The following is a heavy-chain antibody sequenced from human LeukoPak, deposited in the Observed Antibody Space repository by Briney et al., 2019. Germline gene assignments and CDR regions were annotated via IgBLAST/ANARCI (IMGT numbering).Heavy chain of an antibody. CDR2: ISVRSNYI. V-gene: IGHV3-21*01. J-gene: IGHJ4*02. Sequence: GGSLRLSCAASGYTFSSFSINWVRQAPGKGLEWVSSISVRSNYIYYADSVRGRFTISRDDARGSLYLQMNSLRAEDTAVYYCVRLRRNSDTSGYYYYYDFWGQGTLVTVSS. D-gene: IGHD3-22*01. CDR3: VRLRRNSDTSGYYYYYDF. CDR1: GYTFSSFS.